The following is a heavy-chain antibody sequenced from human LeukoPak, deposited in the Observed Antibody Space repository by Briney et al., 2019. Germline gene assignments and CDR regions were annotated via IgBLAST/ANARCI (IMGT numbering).Heavy chain of an antibody. V-gene: IGHV1-18*01. J-gene: IGHJ4*02. CDR2: ISTENRST. CDR1: GYTFRNNA. Sequence: ASVKVSCKTSGYTFRNNAITWVRQAPGQGLEWMGWISTENRSTNYAQKLQGRITMTTDTSTSTVYMELRTLRSDDTAIYYCARDRDTGTFDYWGQGTLVTVSS. D-gene: IGHD5-18*01. CDR3: ARDRDTGTFDY.